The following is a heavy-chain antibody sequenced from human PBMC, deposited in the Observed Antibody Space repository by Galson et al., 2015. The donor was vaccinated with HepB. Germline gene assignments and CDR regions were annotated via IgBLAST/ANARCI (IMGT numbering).Heavy chain of an antibody. Sequence: CAISGDSVSSNSAAWNWIRQSPSRGLEWLGRTYYRSKWYNDCAVSVKSRITVNPDTSKNQFSLQLNSVTPEDTAVYYCARGWMYYFDYWGQGTLVTVSP. CDR1: GDSVSSNSAA. J-gene: IGHJ4*02. V-gene: IGHV6-1*01. D-gene: IGHD5-12*01. CDR2: TYYRSKWYN. CDR3: ARGWMYYFDY.